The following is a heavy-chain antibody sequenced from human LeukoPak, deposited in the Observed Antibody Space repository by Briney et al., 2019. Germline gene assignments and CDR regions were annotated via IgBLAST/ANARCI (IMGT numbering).Heavy chain of an antibody. CDR2: INHNGNVN. Sequence: GGSLRLSCAASGFTFSSYWMNWARQAPGKGLEWVASINHNGNVNYYVDSVKGRFTISRDNAKNSLYLQMSNLRAEDTAVYYCARSSGWREYYFDYWGQGTLVTVSS. CDR3: ARSSGWREYYFDY. V-gene: IGHV3-7*01. D-gene: IGHD6-19*01. J-gene: IGHJ4*02. CDR1: GFTFSSYW.